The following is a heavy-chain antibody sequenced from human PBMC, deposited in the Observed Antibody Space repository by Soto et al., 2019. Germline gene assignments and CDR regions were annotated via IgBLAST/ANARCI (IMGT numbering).Heavy chain of an antibody. CDR3: AKEAKDTAMVKYYCDY. Sequence: GGSLRLSCAASGFTFSSYAMSWVRQAPGKGLEWVSAISGSGGSTYYADSVKGRFTISRDNSKNTLYLQMNSLRAEDTDVYYCAKEAKDTAMVKYYCDYWGQGTLVTVSS. CDR1: GFTFSSYA. CDR2: ISGSGGST. V-gene: IGHV3-23*01. D-gene: IGHD5-18*01. J-gene: IGHJ4*02.